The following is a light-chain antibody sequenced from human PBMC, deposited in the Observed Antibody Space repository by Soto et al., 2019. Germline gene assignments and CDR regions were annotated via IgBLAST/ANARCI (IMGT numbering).Light chain of an antibody. Sequence: EMGLTQSPGTLSLSPGERATLSCRASQSVSTSYLAWYQQKPGQAPRLLIYGASSRATGIPDRFSGSGSGTDFTLTINRLEPEDFAVYYCQQYGSSSWTFGQGTKVDIK. CDR3: QQYGSSSWT. CDR2: GAS. J-gene: IGKJ1*01. V-gene: IGKV3-20*01. CDR1: QSVSTSY.